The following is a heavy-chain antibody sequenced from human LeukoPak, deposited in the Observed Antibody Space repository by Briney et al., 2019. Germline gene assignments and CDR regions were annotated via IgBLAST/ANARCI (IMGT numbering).Heavy chain of an antibody. Sequence: ASVKVSCKASGGTFSSYAISWVRQAPGQGLEWMGGIIPIFGTANYAQKFQGRVTITADESTSTAHMELSSLRSEDTAVYYCASRPNDYGDPSKWGDYYYYGMDVWGQGTTVTASS. CDR1: GGTFSSYA. V-gene: IGHV1-69*13. CDR3: ASRPNDYGDPSKWGDYYYYGMDV. D-gene: IGHD4-17*01. J-gene: IGHJ6*02. CDR2: IIPIFGTA.